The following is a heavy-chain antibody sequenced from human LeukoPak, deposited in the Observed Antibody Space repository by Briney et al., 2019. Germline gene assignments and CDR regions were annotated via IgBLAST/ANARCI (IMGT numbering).Heavy chain of an antibody. J-gene: IGHJ3*02. CDR3: ARDLDHAFDI. CDR1: GFTFSDYY. Sequence: PGGSLRFSCAASGFTFSDYYMSWIRQAPGKGMEWISYISSGSSTIYYADSVKGRFTISRDNAKNSLYLQMNSLRAEDTAVYYCARDLDHAFDIWGQGTMVTVSS. V-gene: IGHV3-11*04. CDR2: ISSGSSTI.